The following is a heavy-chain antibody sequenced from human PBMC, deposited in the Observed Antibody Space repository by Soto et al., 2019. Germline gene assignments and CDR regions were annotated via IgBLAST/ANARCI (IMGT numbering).Heavy chain of an antibody. V-gene: IGHV3-30*18. J-gene: IGHJ4*02. Sequence: GGSLRLSCAASGFTFRSYGMHWVRQAPGKGLEWVAVISFDGNNKYYADSVKGRFTISRDNSKNTLSLQMNSLRSEDAAVYYCAKDLTATTRAFDYWGKGTLVTVSS. CDR1: GFTFRSYG. CDR3: AKDLTATTRAFDY. D-gene: IGHD1-7*01. CDR2: ISFDGNNK.